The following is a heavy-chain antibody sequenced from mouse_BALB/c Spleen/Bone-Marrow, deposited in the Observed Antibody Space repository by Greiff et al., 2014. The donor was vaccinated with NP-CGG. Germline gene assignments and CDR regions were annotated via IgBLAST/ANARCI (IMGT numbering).Heavy chain of an antibody. CDR2: ISDGGSYT. D-gene: IGHD2-2*01. CDR3: ARIYYGYDGGVYYYAMDY. J-gene: IGHJ4*01. CDR1: GFTFSDYY. Sequence: DVMLVESGGGLVKPGGSLKLSCAASGFTFSDYYMYWVRQTPEKRLEWVATISDGGSYTYYPDSVKGRFTISRDNAKNNLYLQMSSLKSEDTAMYYCARIYYGYDGGVYYYAMDYRGQGTSVTVSS. V-gene: IGHV5-4*02.